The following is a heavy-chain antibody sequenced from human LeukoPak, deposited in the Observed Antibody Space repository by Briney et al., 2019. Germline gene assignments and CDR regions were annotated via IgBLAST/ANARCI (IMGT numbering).Heavy chain of an antibody. D-gene: IGHD3-3*01. CDR3: ARAERGNDFWSGYYTPGYYYYMDV. CDR1: GGSISSYY. V-gene: IGHV4-4*07. CDR2: IYTSGST. J-gene: IGHJ6*03. Sequence: SETLSLTCTVSGGSISSYYWSWIRQPAGKGLEWLGRIYTSGSTNYNPSLKSRVTMSVDTSKNQFSLKLSSVTAADTAVYYCARAERGNDFWSGYYTPGYYYYMDVWGKGTTVTVSS.